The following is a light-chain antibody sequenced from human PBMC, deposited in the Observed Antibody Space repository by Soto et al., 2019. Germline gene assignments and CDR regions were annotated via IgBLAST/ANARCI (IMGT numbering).Light chain of an antibody. V-gene: IGKV1-5*03. CDR1: QSISTW. J-gene: IGKJ1*01. Sequence: DIQMTQSPSPLSASVGDSVIITCRASQSISTWLAWHQQKPGKAPKLLISKASSLESGVPSRFSGSGSGTEFTLTISSLQPDDFATYYCQQYNSFRAFGQGTKVDIK. CDR2: KAS. CDR3: QQYNSFRA.